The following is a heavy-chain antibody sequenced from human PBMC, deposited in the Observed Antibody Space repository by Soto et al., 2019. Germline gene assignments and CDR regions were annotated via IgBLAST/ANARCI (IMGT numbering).Heavy chain of an antibody. CDR2: IYYSGST. CDR3: ARWDYADYYFDY. Sequence: PSETLSLTCTVSGGSISSYCWSWIGQPPGKGLEWIGYIYYSGSTNYNPSLKSRVTISVDTSKNQFSLKLSSVTAADTAVYYCARWDYADYYFDYWGQGTLVTVSS. J-gene: IGHJ4*02. V-gene: IGHV4-59*01. CDR1: GGSISSYC. D-gene: IGHD2-2*01.